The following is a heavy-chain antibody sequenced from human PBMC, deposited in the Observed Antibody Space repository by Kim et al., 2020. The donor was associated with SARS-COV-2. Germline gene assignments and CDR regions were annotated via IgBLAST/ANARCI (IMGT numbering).Heavy chain of an antibody. CDR1: GFTFSSYG. CDR3: AKSKTFGVVITSYYYYGMDV. J-gene: IGHJ6*04. Sequence: GGSLRLSCAASGFTFSSYGMHWVRQAPGKGLEWVAAISNDGSNKYYADSVKGRFTISRDNAKNTLYLQMNSLRAEDTAVYYCAKSKTFGVVITSYYYYGMDVWGKGTTVTVSS. CDR2: ISNDGSNK. V-gene: IGHV3-30*18. D-gene: IGHD3-3*01.